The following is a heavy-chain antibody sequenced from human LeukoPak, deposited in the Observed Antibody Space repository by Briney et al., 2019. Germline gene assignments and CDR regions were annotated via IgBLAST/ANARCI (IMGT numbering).Heavy chain of an antibody. CDR3: ATDLVGGRGFDY. J-gene: IGHJ4*02. V-gene: IGHV1-24*01. CDR1: GYTPTELS. D-gene: IGHD3-10*01. CDR2: FDPEDDET. Sequence: ASVKVSCKVSGYTPTELSMHWVRQAPGKGLEWMGGFDPEDDETIYAQKFQGRVTMTEDTSIETAYMELSSLRSEDTAVYYCATDLVGGRGFDYWGQGTLVTVSS.